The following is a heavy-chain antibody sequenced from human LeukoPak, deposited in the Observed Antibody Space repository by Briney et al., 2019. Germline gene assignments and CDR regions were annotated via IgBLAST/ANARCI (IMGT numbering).Heavy chain of an antibody. CDR3: ARRRIAAAGSWFDP. J-gene: IGHJ5*02. D-gene: IGHD6-13*01. CDR2: IYYSGST. V-gene: IGHV4-59*01. Sequence: SETLSLTCTVSGGSISSYYWSWIRQPPGKGLEWIGYIYYSGSTNYNPSLKSRVTISVDTSKNQFSLKLSSVTAADTAVYYCARRRIAAAGSWFDPWGQGTLVTVSS. CDR1: GGSISSYY.